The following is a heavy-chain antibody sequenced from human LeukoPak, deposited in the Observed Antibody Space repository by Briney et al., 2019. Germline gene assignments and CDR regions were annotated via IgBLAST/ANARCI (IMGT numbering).Heavy chain of an antibody. D-gene: IGHD6-25*01. CDR1: GYTFTSYY. V-gene: IGHV1-46*01. Sequence: ASVKVSCKASGYTFTSYYVHWVRQAPGQGLEWMGIINPNGGSTNYAQKFQGRVTMTRDTSTSTVHMELSSLRSEDTAVYYCARDDITAAAGYWGQGTLVTVSS. CDR2: INPNGGST. CDR3: ARDDITAAAGY. J-gene: IGHJ4*02.